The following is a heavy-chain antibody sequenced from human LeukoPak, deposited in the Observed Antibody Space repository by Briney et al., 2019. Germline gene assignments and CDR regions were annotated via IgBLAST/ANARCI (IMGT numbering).Heavy chain of an antibody. CDR2: ISSSSSYI. D-gene: IGHD3-10*01. CDR1: GFTFSSYS. J-gene: IGHJ4*02. V-gene: IGHV3-21*01. Sequence: PGGSLRLSCAASGFTFSSYSMNWVRQAPGKGLEWVSSISSSSSYIYYADSVKGRFTISRDNAKNSLYLQMNSLRAEDTAVYYCARDSLPPWFGESFPFDYWGQGTLVTVSS. CDR3: ARDSLPPWFGESFPFDY.